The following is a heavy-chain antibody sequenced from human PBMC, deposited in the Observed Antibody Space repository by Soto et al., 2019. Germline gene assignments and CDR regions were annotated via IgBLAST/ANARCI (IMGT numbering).Heavy chain of an antibody. CDR3: ARQRGYGYYFDY. CDR1: GVTFSTYW. J-gene: IGHJ4*02. Sequence: PGGSLRLSCAASGVTFSTYWMSWVRQAPGKGLEWVANIKQDGSEKYYVDSVKGRFTISRDNAKNSLYLQMHSLRAEDTAMYYCARQRGYGYYFDYWGQGTLVTVSS. D-gene: IGHD5-18*01. V-gene: IGHV3-7*03. CDR2: IKQDGSEK.